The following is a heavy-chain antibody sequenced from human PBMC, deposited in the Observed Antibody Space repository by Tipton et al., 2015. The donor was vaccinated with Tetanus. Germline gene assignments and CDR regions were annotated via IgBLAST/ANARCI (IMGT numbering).Heavy chain of an antibody. V-gene: IGHV3-33*01. J-gene: IGHJ5*02. CDR3: AREADCSGGSCFSGDFDP. CDR2: SWYDGTDK. CDR1: GFIFSSYG. D-gene: IGHD2-15*01. Sequence: SLRLSCAASGFIFSSYGIHWVRQAPGKGLEWLADSWYDGTDKYYADSVKGRFTISRDNSKDSLYLHMNSLRAEDTALYYCAREADCSGGSCFSGDFDPWGQGTQVTVSS.